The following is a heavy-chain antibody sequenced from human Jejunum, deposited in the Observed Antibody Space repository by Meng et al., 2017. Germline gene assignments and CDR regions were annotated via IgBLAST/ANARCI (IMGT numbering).Heavy chain of an antibody. V-gene: IGHV3-74*01. Sequence: VQLVGSGVGLVQPGGYLRLSCSAFGFILSNYWMHCVRQAPGKGLVWVSRIDSDGSITNYADSVKGRFTISRDNAKNTLYLQMNSLRTEDTAVYYCTRVLSGRSGQMDVWGQGTTVTVSS. D-gene: IGHD3-10*01. CDR1: GFILSNYW. CDR3: TRVLSGRSGQMDV. J-gene: IGHJ6*02. CDR2: IDSDGSIT.